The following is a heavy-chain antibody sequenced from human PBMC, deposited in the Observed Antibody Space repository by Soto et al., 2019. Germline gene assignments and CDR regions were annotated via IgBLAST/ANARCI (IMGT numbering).Heavy chain of an antibody. J-gene: IGHJ3*02. V-gene: IGHV3-7*01. CDR2: IKQDGSEK. CDR1: GFTFSSYW. CDR3: AKLVPAARDGAFDI. Sequence: GSLRLSCAASGFTFSSYWMSWVRQAPGKGLEWVANIKQDGSEKYYVDSVKGRFTISRDNAKNSLYLQMNSLRAEDTAVYYCAKLVPAARDGAFDIWGQGTMVTVSS. D-gene: IGHD2-2*01.